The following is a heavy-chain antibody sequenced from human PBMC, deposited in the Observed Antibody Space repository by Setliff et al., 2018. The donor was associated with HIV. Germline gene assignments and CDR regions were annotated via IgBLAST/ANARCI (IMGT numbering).Heavy chain of an antibody. CDR3: ARFDDSNGFDY. V-gene: IGHV3-74*01. Sequence: PGGSLRLSCAASGFTFSSYWMHWVRQAPGKGLVRVSRINSDGSYTSYAESVKGRFTISRDNAKNTLFLQMNSLRAEDTAVYYCARFDDSNGFDYWGQGTLVTVSS. CDR2: INSDGSYT. CDR1: GFTFSSYW. D-gene: IGHD3-22*01. J-gene: IGHJ4*02.